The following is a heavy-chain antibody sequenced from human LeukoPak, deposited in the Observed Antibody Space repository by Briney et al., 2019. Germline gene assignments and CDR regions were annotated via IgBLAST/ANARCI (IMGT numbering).Heavy chain of an antibody. CDR2: IYYSGST. D-gene: IGHD6-13*01. CDR1: GGAISSYY. CDR3: ARLAAAGIYGMDV. V-gene: IGHV4-59*01. Sequence: SETLSLTCTVSGGAISSYYWSWIRQPPGKGLEWIGYIYYSGSTNYNPSLKSRVTISVDTSKNQFSLKLSSVTAADPAVYYCARLAAAGIYGMDVWGQGTTVTVSS. J-gene: IGHJ6*02.